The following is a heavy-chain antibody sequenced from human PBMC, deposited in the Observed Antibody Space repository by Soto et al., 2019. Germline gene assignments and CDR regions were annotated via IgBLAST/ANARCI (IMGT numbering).Heavy chain of an antibody. CDR3: SRDSPDGIFWFGELFES. D-gene: IGHD3-10*01. J-gene: IGHJ4*02. CDR2: IRSKVHGERT. V-gene: IGHV3-49*03. CDR1: GFTFGDYA. Sequence: GGSLRLSCTGSGFTFGDYAMSWFRQAPGKGLEWVGFIRSKVHGERTEYAASVKGRFTISRDDSKSIAYLQMNSVRAEDTAVYYCSRDSPDGIFWFGELFESWGQGTLVTVSS.